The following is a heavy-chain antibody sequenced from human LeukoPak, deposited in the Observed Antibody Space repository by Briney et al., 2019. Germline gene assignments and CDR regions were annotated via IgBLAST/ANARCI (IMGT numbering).Heavy chain of an antibody. CDR1: GYTFTSYD. D-gene: IGHD6-13*01. J-gene: IGHJ6*03. Sequence: ASVKVSCKASGYTFTSYDINWVRQATGQGLEWMGWMNPNSGNTGYAQKFQGRVTMTRNTSISTAYMELSSLRSEDTAVYYCARGLGSGYSSSWYPPVPNYYYYYMDVWGKGTTVTISS. CDR2: MNPNSGNT. CDR3: ARGLGSGYSSSWYPPVPNYYYYYMDV. V-gene: IGHV1-8*01.